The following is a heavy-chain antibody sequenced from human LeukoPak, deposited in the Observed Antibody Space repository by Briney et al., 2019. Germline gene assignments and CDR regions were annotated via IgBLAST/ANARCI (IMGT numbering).Heavy chain of an antibody. Sequence: ASVKVSCKASGYTFTSYYMHWVRQAPGQGLEWMGIINPSGGSTSYAQKFQGRVTMTRDTSTSTVYMELSSLRSEDTAVYYCARGAPDYDFWSGPDYWGQGTLVTVSS. CDR2: INPSGGST. D-gene: IGHD3-3*01. CDR3: ARGAPDYDFWSGPDY. J-gene: IGHJ4*02. V-gene: IGHV1-46*01. CDR1: GYTFTSYY.